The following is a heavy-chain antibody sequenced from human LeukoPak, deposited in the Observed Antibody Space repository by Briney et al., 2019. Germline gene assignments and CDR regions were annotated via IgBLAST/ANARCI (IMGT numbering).Heavy chain of an antibody. CDR2: MNPKSGNT. CDR1: GYTFTNYD. V-gene: IGHV1-8*01. J-gene: IGHJ5*02. Sequence: ASVKVSCKASGYTFTNYDINWVRQATGQGPEWMGWMNPKSGNTGYAQKFQGRVTMTRNTSISTAYMELSSLRSDDTAVYHCARDQDIVVVVAALRQREMGGFDPWGQGTLVTASS. CDR3: ARDQDIVVVVAALRQREMGGFDP. D-gene: IGHD2-15*01.